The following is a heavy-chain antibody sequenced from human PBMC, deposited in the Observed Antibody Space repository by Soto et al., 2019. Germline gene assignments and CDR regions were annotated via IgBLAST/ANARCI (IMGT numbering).Heavy chain of an antibody. CDR3: AKDLGLAAAGTPSDY. CDR2: ISGSGGST. D-gene: IGHD6-13*01. Sequence: GGSLGLSGAASGFTFSSYAMSWVLHAPGKGLEWVSAISGSGGSTYYADSVKGRFTISRDNSKNTLYLQMNSLRAEDTAVYYCAKDLGLAAAGTPSDYWGQGTLVTVSS. J-gene: IGHJ4*02. CDR1: GFTFSSYA. V-gene: IGHV3-23*01.